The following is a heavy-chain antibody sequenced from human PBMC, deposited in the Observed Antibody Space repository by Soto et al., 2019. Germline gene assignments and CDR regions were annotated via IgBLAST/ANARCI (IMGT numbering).Heavy chain of an antibody. V-gene: IGHV5-51*01. CDR3: VRPDSTGYYVY. D-gene: IGHD3-22*01. CDR2: IYPADSDT. CDR1: GSTFTNYW. Sequence: GESLKISCRVCGSTFTNYWIGWVRQMPGKGLEWMAIIYPADSDTRYSPSFQGQVTISADKSISTAYLQWSSLKASDTAMYYCVRPDSTGYYVYWGQGTLVTVSS. J-gene: IGHJ4*02.